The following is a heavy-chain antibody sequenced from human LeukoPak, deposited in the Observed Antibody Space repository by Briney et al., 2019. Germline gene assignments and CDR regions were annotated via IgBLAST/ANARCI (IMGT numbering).Heavy chain of an antibody. V-gene: IGHV4-4*02. D-gene: IGHD2-21*02. Sequence: ASETLSLTCAVSGGSISSSNWWSWVRQPPGQGLEWIGEINHSGTTSYNPSLKSRVTISVDTSKNQFSLRLTSVTAADTAVYYCARGLVTAIAGNNWFDPWGQGTLVTVSS. CDR3: ARGLVTAIAGNNWFDP. J-gene: IGHJ5*02. CDR2: INHSGTT. CDR1: GGSISSSNW.